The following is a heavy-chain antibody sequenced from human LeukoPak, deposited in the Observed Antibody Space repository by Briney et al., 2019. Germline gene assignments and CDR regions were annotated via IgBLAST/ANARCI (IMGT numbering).Heavy chain of an antibody. J-gene: IGHJ4*02. Sequence: PSETLSLTCTVSGGSFSSYYWGWIRQPPGKGLEWIGYIYTTGTTSYNPSLKSRVTISLDTSKNQFSLQLSSVTAADTAVYYCARERYDFWSFDYWGQGTLVTFSS. CDR2: IYTTGTT. D-gene: IGHD3-3*01. V-gene: IGHV4-4*09. CDR3: ARERYDFWSFDY. CDR1: GGSFSSYY.